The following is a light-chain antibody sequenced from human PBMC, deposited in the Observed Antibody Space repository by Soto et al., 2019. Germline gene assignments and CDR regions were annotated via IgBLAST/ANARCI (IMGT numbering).Light chain of an antibody. V-gene: IGLV2-23*02. CDR3: CSYAGNSEV. CDR1: SGDVGGYNL. J-gene: IGLJ1*01. Sequence: QSVLTQPASVSGSPGQSITIPCTGTSGDVGGYNLVSWYQQHPGKAPKLMIYEITERPSGDSNRFSGSKSGNTASLTISGLYPDDGANYYCCSYAGNSEVFGTGTKVTVL. CDR2: EIT.